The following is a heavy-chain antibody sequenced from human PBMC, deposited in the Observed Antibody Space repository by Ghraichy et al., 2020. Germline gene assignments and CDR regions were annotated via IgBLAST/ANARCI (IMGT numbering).Heavy chain of an antibody. CDR3: ARRDFRYYDILTGYYNYYYYYGMDV. CDR1: GYTFTSYD. Sequence: ASVKVSCKASGYTFTSYDINWVRQATGQGLEWMGWMNPNSGNTGYAQKFQGRVTMTRNTSISTAYMELSSLRSEDTAVYYCARRDFRYYDILTGYYNYYYYYGMDVWGQGTTVTVSS. CDR2: MNPNSGNT. D-gene: IGHD3-9*01. V-gene: IGHV1-8*01. J-gene: IGHJ6*02.